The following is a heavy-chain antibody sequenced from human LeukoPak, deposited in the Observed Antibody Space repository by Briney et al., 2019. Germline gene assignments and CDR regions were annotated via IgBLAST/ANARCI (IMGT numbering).Heavy chain of an antibody. CDR2: INHSGST. CDR3: AREEQQWLVLDY. V-gene: IGHV4-34*01. Sequence: SETLSLTCTVSGGSFSGYYWSWIRQPPGKGLEWIGEINHSGSTNYNPSLKSRVTISVDTSKNQFSLKLSSVTAADTAVYYCAREEQQWLVLDYWGQGTLVTVSS. D-gene: IGHD6-19*01. CDR1: GGSFSGYY. J-gene: IGHJ4*02.